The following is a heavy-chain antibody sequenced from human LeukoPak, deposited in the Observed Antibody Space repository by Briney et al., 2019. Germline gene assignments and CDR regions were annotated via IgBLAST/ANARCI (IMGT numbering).Heavy chain of an antibody. CDR3: ARDPPIYDILTGSADYYYMDV. CDR1: GYTFTSIG. V-gene: IGHV1-18*01. D-gene: IGHD3-9*01. CDR2: ISASNGNT. J-gene: IGHJ6*03. Sequence: ASVKVSCKASGYTFTSIGISWVRQAPGQGLEGMGWISASNGNTNYAQKLQGRVTMTTDTSTSTAYMELRSLRSDDTAVYYCARDPPIYDILTGSADYYYMDVWGKGTTVTVSS.